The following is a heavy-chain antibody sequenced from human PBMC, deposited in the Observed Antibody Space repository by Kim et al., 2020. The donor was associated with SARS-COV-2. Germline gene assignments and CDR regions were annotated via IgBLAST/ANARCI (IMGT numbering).Heavy chain of an antibody. D-gene: IGHD3-22*01. Sequence: SETLSLTCTVSGGSISSSSYYWGWIRQPPGKGLEWIGIIYYSGSTYYNPSLKSRVTISVDTSKNQFSLKLSSVTAADTAVYYCAREGTGYYDSSGPDYWGQGTLVTVSS. CDR2: IYYSGST. CDR3: AREGTGYYDSSGPDY. CDR1: GGSISSSSYY. V-gene: IGHV4-39*02. J-gene: IGHJ4*02.